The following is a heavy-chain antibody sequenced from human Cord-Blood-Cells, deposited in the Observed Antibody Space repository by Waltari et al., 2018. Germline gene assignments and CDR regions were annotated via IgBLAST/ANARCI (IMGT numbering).Heavy chain of an antibody. CDR2: IYHSGST. CDR1: GYSISSGYY. Sequence: QVQLQESGPGLVKPSETLSLTCAVSGYSISSGYYWGGIRRPPGKGLEWIGSIYHSGSTDSNPSLKSRVTISVDTSKNQFSLKLSSVTAADTAVYYCARFYSRHDYWGQGTLVTVSS. V-gene: IGHV4-38-2*01. J-gene: IGHJ4*02. D-gene: IGHD6-13*01. CDR3: ARFYSRHDY.